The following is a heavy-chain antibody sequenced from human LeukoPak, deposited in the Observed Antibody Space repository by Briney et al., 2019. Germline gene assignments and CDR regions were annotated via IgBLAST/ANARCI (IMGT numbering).Heavy chain of an antibody. Sequence: GGSLRLSCAASGFTFSGYAMSWVRQAPGKGLEWVSAISGSGGSTHYADSVKGRFTISRDNSKNTLYLQMNSLRAEDTAVYYCAKSYSSSWYNLDYWGQGTLVTVSS. CDR2: ISGSGGST. CDR3: AKSYSSSWYNLDY. D-gene: IGHD6-13*01. J-gene: IGHJ4*02. CDR1: GFTFSGYA. V-gene: IGHV3-23*01.